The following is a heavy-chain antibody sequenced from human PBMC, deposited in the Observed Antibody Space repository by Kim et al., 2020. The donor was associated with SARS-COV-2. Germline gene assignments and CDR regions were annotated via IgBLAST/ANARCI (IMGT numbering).Heavy chain of an antibody. J-gene: IGHJ4*02. CDR2: ISWNSGSI. CDR3: AKGPIAVAGYYFDY. Sequence: GGSLRLSCAASGFTFDDYAMHWVRQSPGKGLEWVSGISWNSGSIGYADSMKDRFTISRDNAKNSLYLQMNSLRAEDTALYYCAKGPIAVAGYYFDYWGQGTLVTVSS. V-gene: IGHV3-9*01. D-gene: IGHD6-19*01. CDR1: GFTFDDYA.